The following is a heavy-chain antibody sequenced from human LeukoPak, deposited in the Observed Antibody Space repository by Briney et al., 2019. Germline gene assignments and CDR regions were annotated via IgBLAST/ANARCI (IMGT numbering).Heavy chain of an antibody. CDR2: IYYSGST. Sequence: SETLSLTCTVSGGSISSYYWSWIRQPPGKGLEWIGYIYYSGSTNYNPSLKSRVTIPVDTSKNQFSLKLSSVTAADTAAYYCAREGRRGGYDYWGQGTLVTVSS. CDR3: AREGRRGGYDY. CDR1: GGSISSYY. V-gene: IGHV4-59*01. D-gene: IGHD5-12*01. J-gene: IGHJ4*02.